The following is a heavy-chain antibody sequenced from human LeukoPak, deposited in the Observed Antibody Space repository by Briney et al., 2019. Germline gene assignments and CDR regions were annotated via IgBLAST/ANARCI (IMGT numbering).Heavy chain of an antibody. D-gene: IGHD6-6*01. CDR1: GFTFSNYE. J-gene: IGHJ3*02. Sequence: GGSLRLSCAASGFTFSNYEMHWVRLVLGKGLEWVSAIGIAGNTFYAGSVKGRFTISRENAKSSFHLQMNSLGAGDTAVYYCAREGSLSSSDAFDIWGQGTMVTVSS. CDR3: AREGSLSSSDAFDI. CDR2: IGIAGNT. V-gene: IGHV3-13*01.